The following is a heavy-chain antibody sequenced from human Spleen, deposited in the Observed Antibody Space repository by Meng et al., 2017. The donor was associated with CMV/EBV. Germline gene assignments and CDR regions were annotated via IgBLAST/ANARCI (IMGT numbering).Heavy chain of an antibody. J-gene: IGHJ4*02. Sequence: ASVKVSCKASGYTFTGYQMHWVRQTPGQGLEWMAWINPNSGGTHFAQKFQGRVTMTRDTSISTAYMELSRLRSDDTAVYYCARVPVWGLGLFDYWGQGTLVTVSS. CDR1: GYTFTGYQ. CDR2: INPNSGGT. V-gene: IGHV1-2*02. D-gene: IGHD1-14*01. CDR3: ARVPVWGLGLFDY.